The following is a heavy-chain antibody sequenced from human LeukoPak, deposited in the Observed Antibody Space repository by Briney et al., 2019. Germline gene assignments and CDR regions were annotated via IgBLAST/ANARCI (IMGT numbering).Heavy chain of an antibody. D-gene: IGHD6-19*01. J-gene: IGHJ4*02. V-gene: IGHV4-4*02. CDR3: ACHGGWPGPSE. Sequence: SGTLSLTCAVSGDSISSDKWWSWVRQPPGKGLEYIGEFHQRVSTNYNPSLKSRLTISVDNSKNQFSLKLSSVTAADTAVYYCACHGGWPGPSEWGQGTLVTVSS. CDR2: FHQRVST. CDR1: GDSISSDKW.